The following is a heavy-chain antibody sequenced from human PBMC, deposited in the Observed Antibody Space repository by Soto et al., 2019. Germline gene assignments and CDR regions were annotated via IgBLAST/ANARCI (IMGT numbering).Heavy chain of an antibody. D-gene: IGHD1-26*01. V-gene: IGHV3-30*18. Sequence: QVQLVESGGGVVQPGRSLRLSCAASGFTFSSYGMHWVRQAPGKGLEWVAVISYDGSNKYYADSVKGRFTISRDNSKNALYLQMNSLSAEDTAVYYCAKDVVVGATTWLGGYFYYYCMDVWGQGTTVTVSS. J-gene: IGHJ6*02. CDR3: AKDVVVGATTWLGGYFYYYCMDV. CDR2: ISYDGSNK. CDR1: GFTFSSYG.